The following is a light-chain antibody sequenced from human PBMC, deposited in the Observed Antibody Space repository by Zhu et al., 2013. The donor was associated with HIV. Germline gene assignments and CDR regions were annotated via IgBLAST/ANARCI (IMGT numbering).Light chain of an antibody. V-gene: IGKV4-1*01. CDR3: QQYYSTPQT. CDR2: WAS. J-gene: IGKJ1*01. CDR1: QSVLYSSNNKNY. Sequence: DLVMTQSPDSLAVSLGERATINCKSSQSVLYSSNNKNYLAWYQQKPGQPPKLLIYWASTRDSGVPDRFSGSGSGTDFTLTISSLQAEDVAVYYCQQYYSTPQTFGQGTKVEIK.